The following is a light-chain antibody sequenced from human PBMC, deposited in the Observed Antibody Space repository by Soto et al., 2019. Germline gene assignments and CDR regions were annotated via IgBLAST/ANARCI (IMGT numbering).Light chain of an antibody. CDR1: QNIRNY. CDR3: QQYDNLPPGT. V-gene: IGKV1-33*01. CDR2: DAS. Sequence: DIQMTQPPSSLPASVGERATTTCKASQNIRNYLNWYQQKPGKAPKFLIYDASNLETGVPSRFSGSGSGTDFTFTISSLQPEDIATYYCQQYDNLPPGTFGQGTKVEIK. J-gene: IGKJ1*01.